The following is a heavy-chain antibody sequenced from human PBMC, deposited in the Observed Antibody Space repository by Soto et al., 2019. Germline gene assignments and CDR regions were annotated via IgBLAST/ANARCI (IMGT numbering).Heavy chain of an antibody. CDR1: GFTFSSYA. D-gene: IGHD3-3*01. J-gene: IGHJ4*02. CDR2: ISGSGGST. Sequence: EVQLLESGGGLVQPGGSLRLSCAAYGFTFSSYAMSWVRQAPGKGLEWVSAISGSGGSTYYADSVKGRFTISRDNSKNTLYLQMNSLRAEDTAVYYCAKGFNDFWSGYPEMNYFDYWGQGTLVTVSS. CDR3: AKGFNDFWSGYPEMNYFDY. V-gene: IGHV3-23*01.